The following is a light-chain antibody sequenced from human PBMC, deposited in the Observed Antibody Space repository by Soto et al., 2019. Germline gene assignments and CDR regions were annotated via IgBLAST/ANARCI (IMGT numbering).Light chain of an antibody. Sequence: DVQMTQSPSTLPASVGDRVTIICRASQSISNWLAWYQRKPGTAPKLLIYHASTLESGAPSRFSGSGSGTEFTLTISSLQPDDFATYYCQQYMSYSFGQGTKVDI. CDR3: QQYMSYS. V-gene: IGKV1-5*02. J-gene: IGKJ1*01. CDR2: HAS. CDR1: QSISNW.